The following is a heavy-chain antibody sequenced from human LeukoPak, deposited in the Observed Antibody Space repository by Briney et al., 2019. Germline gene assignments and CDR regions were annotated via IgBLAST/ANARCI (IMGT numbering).Heavy chain of an antibody. CDR1: GFTFSSYW. J-gene: IGHJ4*02. Sequence: PGGSLRLSCAASGFTFSSYWMHWVRQAPGKGLVWVSRISEDGSSANYADSVKGRFTISRDNAKNTLYLQMNSLRAEDTAVYYCARYLDHWGQGTLVTVSS. V-gene: IGHV3-74*01. CDR2: ISEDGSSA. CDR3: ARYLDH.